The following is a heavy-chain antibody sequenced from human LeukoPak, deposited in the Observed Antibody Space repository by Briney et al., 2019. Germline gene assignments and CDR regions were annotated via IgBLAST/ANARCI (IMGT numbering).Heavy chain of an antibody. CDR3: TREDRPFCPFAY. V-gene: IGHV4-4*02. D-gene: IGHD3-22*01. CDR2: ISHDGTT. Sequence: SETLSLTCGVSGGSIDITNYWSWVRQAPGKGLEWIGEISHDGTTNYNPSLRSRVAMSLDRANNQFSLSLTSVTAADTAVYYCTREDRPFCPFAYWGQGVLVTVSS. CDR1: GGSIDITNY. J-gene: IGHJ4*02.